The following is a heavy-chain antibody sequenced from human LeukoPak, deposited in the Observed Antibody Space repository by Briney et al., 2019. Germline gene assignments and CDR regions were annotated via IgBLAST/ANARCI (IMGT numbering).Heavy chain of an antibody. J-gene: IGHJ4*02. V-gene: IGHV3-23*01. CDR1: GFTFSSYA. Sequence: PGGSLRLSCAASGFTFSSYAMSWVRQAPGKGLEWVSAISGSGGSTYYADSVKGRFTISRDSPKNTLYLQMNSLRAEDTAVYYCAREGVSLIDYWGQGTLVTVSS. CDR2: ISGSGGST. CDR3: AREGVSLIDY.